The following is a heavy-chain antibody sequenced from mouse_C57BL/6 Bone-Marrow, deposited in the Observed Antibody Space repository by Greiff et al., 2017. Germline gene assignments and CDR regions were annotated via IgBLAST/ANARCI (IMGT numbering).Heavy chain of an antibody. D-gene: IGHD1-1*01. CDR2: INPNNGGT. V-gene: IGHV1-26*01. CDR3: ACYYYGRFAY. Sequence: EVQLQQSGPELVKPGASVKISCKASGYTFTDYYMNWVKQSNGKSLEWIGDINPNNGGTSYNQKFKGKATLTVDKSSSTAYMELRSLTSEDSAVYYCACYYYGRFAYWGQGTLVTVSA. J-gene: IGHJ3*01. CDR1: GYTFTDYY.